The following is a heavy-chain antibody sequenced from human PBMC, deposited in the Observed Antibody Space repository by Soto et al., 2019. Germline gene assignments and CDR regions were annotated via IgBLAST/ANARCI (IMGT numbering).Heavy chain of an antibody. CDR2: IRDSGTT. J-gene: IGHJ3*01. V-gene: IGHV4-31*03. D-gene: IGHD3-9*01. CDR3: AREPLT. Sequence: QVQLQESGPGLVKPSQTLSLTCTVSGASITSGGYFWTWIRQHPGEGLEWIGYIRDSGTTSYNPSLKSRVTISLDVSKNQFSLRLSSVTTADTAVYYCAREPLTWGQGTMVNVSS. CDR1: GASITSGGYF.